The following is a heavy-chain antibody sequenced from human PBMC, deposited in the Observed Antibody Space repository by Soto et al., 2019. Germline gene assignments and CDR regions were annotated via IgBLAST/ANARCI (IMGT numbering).Heavy chain of an antibody. CDR2: IYYSGST. CDR3: ARDILGLYYYDSSNAFDI. CDR1: GGSISSGGYY. D-gene: IGHD3-22*01. V-gene: IGHV4-31*03. J-gene: IGHJ3*02. Sequence: SETLSLTCTVSGGSISSGGYYWSWIRQHPGKGLEWIGYIYYSGSTYYNPSVKSRVTISVDTSKNQFSLKLSSVTAADTAVYYCARDILGLYYYDSSNAFDIWGQGTMVTVSS.